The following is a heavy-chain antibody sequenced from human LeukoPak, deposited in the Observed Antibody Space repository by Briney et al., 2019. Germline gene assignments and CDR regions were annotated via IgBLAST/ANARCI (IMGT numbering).Heavy chain of an antibody. CDR1: GFIFKDYW. V-gene: IGHV3-7*03. J-gene: IGHJ5*02. D-gene: IGHD6-13*01. CDR2: IKQDGSEK. Sequence: PGGSLRLSCAASGFIFKDYWMIWVRQAPGKGLEWVANIKQDGSEKYYVDSVKGRFTISRDNAKNSLYLQMNTLRAEDTAMYYCAKDAQPRPRWFDPWGQGTLVTVSS. CDR3: AKDAQPRPRWFDP.